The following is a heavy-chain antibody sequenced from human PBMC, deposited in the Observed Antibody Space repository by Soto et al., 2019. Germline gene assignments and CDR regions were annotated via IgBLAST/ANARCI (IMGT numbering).Heavy chain of an antibody. Sequence: ASVRVSCKASGGTVSSYAISWVRQAPGQGLEWMGGIIPIFGTANYAQKFQGRVTITADESTSTAYMELSSLRSEDTAVYYCASDVDSVVVASATSDAFDPWGQGTMVTVSS. J-gene: IGHJ5*02. CDR2: IIPIFGTA. CDR1: GGTVSSYA. CDR3: ASDVDSVVVASATSDAFDP. D-gene: IGHD2-15*01. V-gene: IGHV1-69*13.